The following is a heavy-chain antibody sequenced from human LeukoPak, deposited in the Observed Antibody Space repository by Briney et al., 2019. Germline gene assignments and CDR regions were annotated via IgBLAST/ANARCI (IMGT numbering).Heavy chain of an antibody. V-gene: IGHV3-7*01. CDR2: IKQDGSEK. Sequence: GGSLRLSCAASGFPFSSYWMSWVRQAPGKGLEWVADIKQDGSEKYYVDSVKGRFTISRDNAQNSLYLQMNSLRAEDTAVYYCASRDFLTGYYDYWGQGTLVTVSS. J-gene: IGHJ4*02. CDR3: ASRDFLTGYYDY. CDR1: GFPFSSYW. D-gene: IGHD3-9*01.